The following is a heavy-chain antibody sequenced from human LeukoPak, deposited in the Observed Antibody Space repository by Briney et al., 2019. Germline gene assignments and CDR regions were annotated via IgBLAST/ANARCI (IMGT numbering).Heavy chain of an antibody. CDR2: ISGSGGST. J-gene: IGHJ4*02. D-gene: IGHD3-9*01. Sequence: GRSLRLSSAASGFTFSSYAISWVRQAPGKGLEWVSAISGSGGSTYYADSVKGRFTISRDNSKNTLYLQMNSLRAEDTAVYYCAKLTGYFDWLFRSGYFDYGGQRTLVTVSS. CDR3: AKLTGYFDWLFRSGYFDY. V-gene: IGHV3-23*01. CDR1: GFTFSSYA.